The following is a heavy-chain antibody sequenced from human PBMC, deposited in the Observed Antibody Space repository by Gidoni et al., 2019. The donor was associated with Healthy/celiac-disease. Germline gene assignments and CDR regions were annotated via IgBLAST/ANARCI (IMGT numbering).Heavy chain of an antibody. CDR2: IYTSGST. V-gene: IGHV4-61*02. D-gene: IGHD5-12*01. CDR3: ARTYSGYLYFDY. CDR1: GGSISSGSYY. J-gene: IGHJ4*02. Sequence: QVQLQESGPGLVKPSQTLSLTCTVSGGSISSGSYYWSWIRQPAGKGLEWIGRIYTSGSTNYNPSLKSRVTISVDTSKNQFSLKLSSVTAADTAVYYCARTYSGYLYFDYWGQGTLVTVSS.